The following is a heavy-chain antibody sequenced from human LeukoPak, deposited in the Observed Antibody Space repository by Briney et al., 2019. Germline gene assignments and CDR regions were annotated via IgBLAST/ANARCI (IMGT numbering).Heavy chain of an antibody. Sequence: SETLSLTCIVSGGSISSYYWSWIRQPPGKGLEWIGYIYYSGSTNYNPSLKSRVTISVDTSKNQFSLKLSSVTAADTAVYYCARDCSSTSSNGMDVWGQGTTVTVSS. CDR2: IYYSGST. CDR3: ARDCSSTSSNGMDV. CDR1: GGSISSYY. J-gene: IGHJ6*02. D-gene: IGHD2-2*01. V-gene: IGHV4-59*01.